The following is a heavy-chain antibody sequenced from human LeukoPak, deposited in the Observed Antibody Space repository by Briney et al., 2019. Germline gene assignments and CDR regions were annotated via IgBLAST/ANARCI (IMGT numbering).Heavy chain of an antibody. Sequence: PGGSLRLSCAASGFTFSSYGMHWVRQAPGKGLEWVAFIRYDGSNKYYADSVKGRFTISRDNSKNTLYVQMNSLRAEDTAVYYCAKEGYSRGYYSYYYVDVWGKGTTVTVSS. CDR2: IRYDGSNK. J-gene: IGHJ6*03. CDR3: AKEGYSRGYYSYYYVDV. D-gene: IGHD6-13*01. CDR1: GFTFSSYG. V-gene: IGHV3-30*02.